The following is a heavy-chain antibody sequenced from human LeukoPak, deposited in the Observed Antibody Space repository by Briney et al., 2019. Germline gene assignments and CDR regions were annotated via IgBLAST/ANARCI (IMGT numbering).Heavy chain of an antibody. CDR1: GFAFSSYG. Sequence: GGSLRLSCAASGFAFSSYGMHWVRQAPGKGLEWVAVIWYDGSNKYYADSVKGRFTISRDNSKNTLYLQMNSLRAEDTAVYYCARGLYGSGIMSYFDNWGQGNLVTVSS. CDR3: ARGLYGSGIMSYFDN. V-gene: IGHV3-33*01. D-gene: IGHD3-10*01. J-gene: IGHJ4*02. CDR2: IWYDGSNK.